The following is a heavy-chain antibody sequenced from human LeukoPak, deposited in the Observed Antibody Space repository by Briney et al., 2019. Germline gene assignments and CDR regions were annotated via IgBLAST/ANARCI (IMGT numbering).Heavy chain of an antibody. CDR1: GFTVSSNY. J-gene: IGHJ4*02. CDR3: ARGDGYNFFDS. V-gene: IGHV3-66*01. CDR2: FYADGST. Sequence: GGSLRLSCAASGFTVSSNYMSWVRQAPGKGLEWVSVFYADGSTYYADSAKGRFTIPRDNSKNTLYLQMNSLRAEDTAVYYCARGDGYNFFDSWGQGTLVTVSS. D-gene: IGHD5-24*01.